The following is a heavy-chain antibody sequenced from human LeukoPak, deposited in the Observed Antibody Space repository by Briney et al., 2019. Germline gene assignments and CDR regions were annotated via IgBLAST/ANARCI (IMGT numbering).Heavy chain of an antibody. V-gene: IGHV3-30*18. D-gene: IGHD5-18*01. CDR1: GFTFSSYG. Sequence: GGSLRLYCAASGFTFSSYGMQWVRQAPGKGLEWVAVISYDGSNKYYADSVKGRFTISRDNSKNTLYLQMNSLRAEDTAVYYCAKGYSYGYGGIDYWGQGTLVTVSS. J-gene: IGHJ4*02. CDR2: ISYDGSNK. CDR3: AKGYSYGYGGIDY.